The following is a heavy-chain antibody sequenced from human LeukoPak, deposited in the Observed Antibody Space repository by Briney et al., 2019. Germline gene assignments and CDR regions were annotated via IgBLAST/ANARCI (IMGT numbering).Heavy chain of an antibody. CDR2: IYYSGST. CDR3: ARVDRTQQLAGY. J-gene: IGHJ4*02. D-gene: IGHD6-13*01. V-gene: IGHV4-39*01. CDR1: GGSISSSSYY. Sequence: SETLSLTCTVSGGSISSSSYYWGWIRQPPGTGLEWIGSIYYSGSTYYNPSLKSRVTISVDTSKHQFPLKLSSVTAADTAVYYCARVDRTQQLAGYWGQGTLVTVSS.